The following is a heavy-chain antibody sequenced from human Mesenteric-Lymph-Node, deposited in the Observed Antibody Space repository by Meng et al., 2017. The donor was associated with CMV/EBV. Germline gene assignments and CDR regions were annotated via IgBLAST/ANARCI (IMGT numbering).Heavy chain of an antibody. CDR2: INPNSGGT. Sequence: ASVKVSCKASGGTFSSYAISWVRQAPGQGLEWMGWINPNSGGTNYAQKFQGRVTMTRDTSISTAYMELSRLRSDDTAVYYCARAPRGGYNDYWGQGTLVTVSS. CDR3: ARAPRGGYNDY. CDR1: GGTFSSYA. D-gene: IGHD5-24*01. V-gene: IGHV1-2*02. J-gene: IGHJ4*02.